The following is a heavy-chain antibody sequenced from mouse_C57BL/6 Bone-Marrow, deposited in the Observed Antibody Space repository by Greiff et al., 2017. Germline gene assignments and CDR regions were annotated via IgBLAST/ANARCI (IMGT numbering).Heavy chain of an antibody. Sequence: QVHVKQPGAELVRPGSSVKLSCKASGYTFTSYWMHWVKQRPIQGLEWIGNIDPSDSETHYNQKFKDKATLTVDKSSSTAYMQLSSLTSEDSAVYYCARNWDFAWFAYWGQGTLVTVSA. V-gene: IGHV1-52*01. D-gene: IGHD4-1*01. CDR3: ARNWDFAWFAY. J-gene: IGHJ3*01. CDR2: IDPSDSET. CDR1: GYTFTSYW.